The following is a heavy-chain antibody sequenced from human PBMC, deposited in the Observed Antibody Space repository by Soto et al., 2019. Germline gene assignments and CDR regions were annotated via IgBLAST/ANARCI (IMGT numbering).Heavy chain of an antibody. D-gene: IGHD2-8*01. CDR1: GYNFIGYG. Sequence: ASVKVSCKASGYNFIGYGITWVRQAPGQGLEWMGWISAYNGNSNYAQSLQDRVTMTTDTSTATAYLELRSLRPDDTAVYFCARGLYMAWCDPWGQGTPVTVS. V-gene: IGHV1-18*01. J-gene: IGHJ5*02. CDR3: ARGLYMAWCDP. CDR2: ISAYNGNS.